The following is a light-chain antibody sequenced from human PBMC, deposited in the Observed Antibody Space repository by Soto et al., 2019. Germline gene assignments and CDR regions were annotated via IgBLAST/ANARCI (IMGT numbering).Light chain of an antibody. J-gene: IGKJ4*01. V-gene: IGKV3-11*01. CDR2: DAS. CDR1: QSVNSY. CDR3: QQRSNWPLT. Sequence: EIVLTQSPATLSLSPGERATLSCTASQSVNSYLAWYQQKPGQAPRLLIYDASNRATGIAARFSGSGSGTDFTLTISSLEPEDSAVYYCQQRSNWPLTFGGGTKVEIK.